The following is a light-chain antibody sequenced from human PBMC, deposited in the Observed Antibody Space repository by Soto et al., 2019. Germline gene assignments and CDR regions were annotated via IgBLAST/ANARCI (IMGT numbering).Light chain of an antibody. CDR3: QQYGSSPLT. V-gene: IGKV3-20*01. J-gene: IGKJ4*01. CDR2: GAF. CDR1: QRVTSTY. Sequence: DIVLTQSPGTLSLSPGERATLSSRASQRVTSTYFAWYQQKPGQSPRLLIYGAFNRATGIPDRFSGSGSGTDFTLTISRLEPEDFAVYYCQQYGSSPLTFGGGTKVEF.